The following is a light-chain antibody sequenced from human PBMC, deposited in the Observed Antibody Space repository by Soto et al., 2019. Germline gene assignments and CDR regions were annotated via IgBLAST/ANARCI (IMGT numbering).Light chain of an antibody. J-gene: IGLJ2*01. V-gene: IGLV2-11*01. CDR2: DVN. Sequence: QSALTQPRSVSGSPGQSVTISCTGTSSDVGGYNYVSWYQQHPGKAPKLMIYDVNKRPSGVPDRFSGSKSGNTDSLTISGLQDEDEADYYCCSYAGRYPFVVFGGGTKLTVL. CDR3: CSYAGRYPFVV. CDR1: SSDVGGYNY.